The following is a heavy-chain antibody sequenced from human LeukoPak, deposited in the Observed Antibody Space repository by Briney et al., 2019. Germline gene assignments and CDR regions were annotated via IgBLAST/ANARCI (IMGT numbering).Heavy chain of an antibody. CDR1: GGSISSYY. Sequence: SETLSLTCTVSGGSISSYYWSWIRQPPGKGLEWIGYIYYSGSTNYNPSLKSRVTISVDTSKNQFSLKLSSVTAADTAVYYCARVSLRLGTFDYWGQGTLVTVSS. D-gene: IGHD3-16*01. CDR3: ARVSLRLGTFDY. V-gene: IGHV4-59*01. J-gene: IGHJ4*02. CDR2: IYYSGST.